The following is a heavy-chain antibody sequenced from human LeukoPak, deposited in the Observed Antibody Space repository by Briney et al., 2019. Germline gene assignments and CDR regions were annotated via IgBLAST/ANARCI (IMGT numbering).Heavy chain of an antibody. J-gene: IGHJ4*02. CDR1: GGTFTSYA. V-gene: IGHV1-69*13. CDR3: ARAPIYEEVVVAAEYYFDY. D-gene: IGHD2-15*01. CDR2: IIPIFGTA. Sequence: GASAKVSCKAPGGTFTSYAISWVRQAPGQGLEWMGGIIPIFGTANYAQKFQGRVTITADESTSTAYMERSSLRSEDTAVYYCARAPIYEEVVVAAEYYFDYWGQGTLVTVSS.